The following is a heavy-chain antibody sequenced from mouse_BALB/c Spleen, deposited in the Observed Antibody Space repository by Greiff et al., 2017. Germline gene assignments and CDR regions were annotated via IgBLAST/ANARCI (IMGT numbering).Heavy chain of an antibody. Sequence: EVQLQQSGAELVKPGASVKLSCTASGFNIKDTYMHWVKQRPEQGLEWIGRIDPANGNTKYDPKFQGKATITADTSSNTAYLQLSSLTSEDTAVYYCASGEGGNPDYWGQGTTLTVSS. CDR2: IDPANGNT. J-gene: IGHJ2*01. D-gene: IGHD2-1*01. CDR1: GFNIKDTY. V-gene: IGHV14-3*02. CDR3: ASGEGGNPDY.